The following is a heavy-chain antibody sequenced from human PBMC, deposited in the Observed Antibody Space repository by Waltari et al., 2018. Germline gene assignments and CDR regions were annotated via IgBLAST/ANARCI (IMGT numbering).Heavy chain of an antibody. CDR3: AHKKYGVANSFDY. V-gene: IGHV2-5*02. J-gene: IGHJ4*02. CDR1: G. D-gene: IGHD2-15*01. CDR2: IYWDDDK. Sequence: GVGWIRQPPGKALEWLALIYWDDDKRYRPSLKSRLTITKHTSKNQVVLTMTNMDSVDTATDYCAHKKYGVANSFDYWGQGILVTVSA.